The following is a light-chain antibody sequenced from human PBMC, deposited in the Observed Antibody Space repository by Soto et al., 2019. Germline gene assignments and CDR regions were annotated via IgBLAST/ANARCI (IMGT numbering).Light chain of an antibody. J-gene: IGKJ4*01. CDR2: DAS. V-gene: IGKV3-11*01. CDR3: QHRNNWPLT. CDR1: ENINTY. Sequence: VVLTQSPATLSVSPGERATLSCRASENINTYLAWYQQKPGQAPKLLIYDASNWATGIPARFSASGSGTDFTLTISSLEPEDFAVYYCQHRNNWPLTFGGGTTVEIK.